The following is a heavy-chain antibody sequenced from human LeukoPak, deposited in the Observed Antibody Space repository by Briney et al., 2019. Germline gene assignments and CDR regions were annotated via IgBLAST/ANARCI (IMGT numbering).Heavy chain of an antibody. J-gene: IGHJ4*02. Sequence: GGSLRLSCVGSGFTFNSYWMTWVRQAPGKGLEWVANIGQDGGEKVYVDSLKGRFTISRDNAKNSLFLQMNSLRAEDTAVYYCARDAGRKDDYWGQGTLVTVSS. CDR2: IGQDGGEK. V-gene: IGHV3-7*01. CDR3: ARDAGRKDDY. CDR1: GFTFNSYW.